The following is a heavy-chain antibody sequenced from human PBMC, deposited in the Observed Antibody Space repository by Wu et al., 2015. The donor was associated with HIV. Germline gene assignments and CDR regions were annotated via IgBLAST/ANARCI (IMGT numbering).Heavy chain of an antibody. CDR2: INPNSGGT. J-gene: IGHJ6*03. Sequence: QVQLVQSGAEVKKPGASVKVSCKASGYTFTGYYMHWVRQAPGQGLEWMGWINPNSGGTNYAQKFQGRVTMTRDTSISTAYMELSRLRSDDTAVYYCARASFWSWLLSYMDVWGKGTTVTVSS. D-gene: IGHD3-3*01. CDR3: ARASFWSWLLSYMDV. V-gene: IGHV1-2*02. CDR1: GYTFTGYY.